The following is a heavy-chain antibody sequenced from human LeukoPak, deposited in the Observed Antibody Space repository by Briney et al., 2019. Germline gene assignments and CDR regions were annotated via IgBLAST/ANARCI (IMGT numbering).Heavy chain of an antibody. Sequence: QAGGSLRLSCAASGFTFSSYWMSWVRQAPGKGLEWVANIKQDGSEKYYVDSVKGRFTISRDNAKISLYLQMNSLRAEDTAVYYCAKAIHSSSSGVVDYWGQGTLVTVSS. V-gene: IGHV3-7*01. J-gene: IGHJ4*02. CDR1: GFTFSSYW. CDR2: IKQDGSEK. CDR3: AKAIHSSSSGVVDY. D-gene: IGHD6-6*01.